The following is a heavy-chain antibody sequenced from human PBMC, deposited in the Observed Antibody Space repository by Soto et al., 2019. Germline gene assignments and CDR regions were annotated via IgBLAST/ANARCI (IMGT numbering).Heavy chain of an antibody. CDR3: ARGHVVGAIPPIDY. V-gene: IGHV3-20*04. CDR1: GFTFDDYG. D-gene: IGHD1-26*01. CDR2: INWNGGST. J-gene: IGHJ4*02. Sequence: PGGSLRLSCAASGFTFDDYGMSWVRQAPGKGLEWVSGINWNGGSTGYADSVKGRLTISRDNAKNSLYLQMNSLRAEDTALYYCARGHVVGAIPPIDYWGQGTLVSVSS.